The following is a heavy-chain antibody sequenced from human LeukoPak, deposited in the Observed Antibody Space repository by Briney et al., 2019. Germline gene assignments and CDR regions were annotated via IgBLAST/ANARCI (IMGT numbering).Heavy chain of an antibody. J-gene: IGHJ3*02. D-gene: IGHD3-10*01. CDR1: GYTFTGSY. Sequence: GASVKVSCKASGYTFTGSYMHWVRQAPGQGLEWMGWIDPNNGGTNYAQKFQGWVTMTRDTSISTAYMELSRLRSDDTAVYYCARDMSYYGSRRSGTGAFDIWGQGTMVTVSS. CDR3: ARDMSYYGSRRSGTGAFDI. CDR2: IDPNNGGT. V-gene: IGHV1-2*04.